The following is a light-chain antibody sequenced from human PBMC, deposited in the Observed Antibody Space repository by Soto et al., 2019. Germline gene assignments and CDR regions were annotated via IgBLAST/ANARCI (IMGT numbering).Light chain of an antibody. CDR1: QDIRND. V-gene: IGKV1-6*01. CDR3: LQDYTFPWT. CDR2: AAS. J-gene: IGKJ1*01. Sequence: AIQMTQSPSSLSASVGDRVTITCQASQDIRNDLGWYQQKPGRAPKFLIYAASSLQSGVPSRFSGSGSGTDFTLTITSLQPEDFATYYCLQDYTFPWTFGQGTKVEIK.